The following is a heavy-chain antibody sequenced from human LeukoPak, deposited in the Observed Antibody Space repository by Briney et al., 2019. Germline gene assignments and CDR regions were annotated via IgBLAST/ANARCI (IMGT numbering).Heavy chain of an antibody. D-gene: IGHD6-6*01. V-gene: IGHV4-4*07. CDR3: ARESVWQGIAARGYYYYYMDV. CDR2: IYTSGST. CDR1: GGSICIYY. Sequence: SETLSLTCTVSGGSICIYYWSWIRQPAGKGLEWIGRIYTSGSTNYNPSLKSRVTISVDKSKNQFSLKLSSVTAADTAVYYCARESVWQGIAARGYYYYYMDVWGKGTTVTVSS. J-gene: IGHJ6*03.